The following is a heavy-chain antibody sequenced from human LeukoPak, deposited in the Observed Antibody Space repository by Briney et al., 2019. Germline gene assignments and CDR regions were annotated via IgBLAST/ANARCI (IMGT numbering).Heavy chain of an antibody. CDR1: GFTFSTYW. D-gene: IGHD5-12*01. CDR3: ARDRGIVVTSYAFDI. Sequence: GGSLRLSCAASGFTFSTYWMHRFRQVPGKGLVWVSRISPDGTSALYADSVKGRFTISRDNAKNSLYLQMNSLRAEDTAVYYCARDRGIVVTSYAFDIWGHGTMVTVSS. CDR2: ISPDGTSA. V-gene: IGHV3-74*01. J-gene: IGHJ3*02.